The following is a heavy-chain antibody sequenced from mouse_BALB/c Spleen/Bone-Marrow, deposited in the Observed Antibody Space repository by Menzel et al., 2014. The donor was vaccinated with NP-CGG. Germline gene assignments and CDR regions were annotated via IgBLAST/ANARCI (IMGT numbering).Heavy chain of an antibody. CDR1: GFNIKDTY. Sequence: EVKLQESGAELVKPGASVKLSCTASGFNIKDTYMHWEKQRPEQGLEWIGRIDPANGNTKYDPKFQGKATITADTSSNTAYLQLSSLTSEDTAVYYCAMITTGAWFAYWGQGTLVTVSA. CDR2: IDPANGNT. D-gene: IGHD2-4*01. J-gene: IGHJ3*01. V-gene: IGHV14-3*02. CDR3: AMITTGAWFAY.